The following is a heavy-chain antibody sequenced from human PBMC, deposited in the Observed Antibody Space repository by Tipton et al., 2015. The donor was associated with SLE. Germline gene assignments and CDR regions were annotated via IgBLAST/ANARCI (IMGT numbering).Heavy chain of an antibody. D-gene: IGHD6-19*01. J-gene: IGHJ3*02. Sequence: LRLSCAVYGGSFSGYYWSWIRQPPGKGLEWIGEINQSGRTNYNPSLKSRVTISVDTSKNQFSLKLSSVTAADTAVYYCARGNRGSSGWYGAFDIWGQGTMVTVSS. CDR3: ARGNRGSSGWYGAFDI. CDR1: GGSFSGYY. V-gene: IGHV4-34*01. CDR2: INQSGRT.